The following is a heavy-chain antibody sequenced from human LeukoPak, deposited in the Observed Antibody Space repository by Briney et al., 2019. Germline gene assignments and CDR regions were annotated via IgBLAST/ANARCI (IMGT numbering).Heavy chain of an antibody. J-gene: IGHJ4*02. CDR3: ARAVTGTSFDY. CDR2: MYTSGST. V-gene: IGHV4-4*07. D-gene: IGHD1-7*01. Sequence: SETLSLTCTVSGGSISSYYWGWIWQPAGKGLEWIGRMYTSGSTNYNPSLKSRVTMSVDTSKNQFSLKLSSVTAADTAVYYCARAVTGTSFDYWGQGTLVTVSS. CDR1: GGSISSYY.